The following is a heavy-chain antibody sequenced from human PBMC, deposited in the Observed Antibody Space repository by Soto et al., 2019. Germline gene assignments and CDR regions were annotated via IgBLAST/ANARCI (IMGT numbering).Heavy chain of an antibody. V-gene: IGHV1-69*01. Sequence: QVQLVQSGAEVKKPGSSVKVSCKASGGTFSSYAISWVRQAPGQGLEWMGWIIPIFGTANYAQKFQGRVTITADESTITAYMALSSLRSEDTAVYYCAIEYYDSSGSRGAFDIWGQGTMVTVSS. CDR1: GGTFSSYA. CDR2: IIPIFGTA. D-gene: IGHD3-22*01. J-gene: IGHJ3*02. CDR3: AIEYYDSSGSRGAFDI.